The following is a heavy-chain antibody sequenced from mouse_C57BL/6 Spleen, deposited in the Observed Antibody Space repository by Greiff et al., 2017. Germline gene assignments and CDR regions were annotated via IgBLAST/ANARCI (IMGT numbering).Heavy chain of an antibody. V-gene: IGHV1-26*01. CDR3: ASLSFYYDYDEFAY. CDR1: GYTFTDYY. CDR2: INPNNGGT. Sequence: EVQLQQSGPELVKPGASVKISCKASGYTFTDYYMNWVKQSHGKSLEWIGDINPNNGGTSYNQKFKGKATLTVDKSSSTAYMELSSLTSEDSAVYYCASLSFYYDYDEFAYWGQGTLVTVSA. J-gene: IGHJ3*01. D-gene: IGHD2-4*01.